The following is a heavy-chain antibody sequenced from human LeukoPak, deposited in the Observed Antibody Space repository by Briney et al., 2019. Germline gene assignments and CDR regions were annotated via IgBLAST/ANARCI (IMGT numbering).Heavy chain of an antibody. Sequence: GESLKISCKGSGYSFTSYWIGWVRQMPGKGLEWMGIIYPGDSDTRYSPSFQGQVTISADKSISTAYLQWSSLKASDTAMYYCARQDSGYDFGYYYGMDVWGQGTMVTVSS. CDR2: IYPGDSDT. J-gene: IGHJ6*02. CDR3: ARQDSGYDFGYYYGMDV. CDR1: GYSFTSYW. D-gene: IGHD5-12*01. V-gene: IGHV5-51*01.